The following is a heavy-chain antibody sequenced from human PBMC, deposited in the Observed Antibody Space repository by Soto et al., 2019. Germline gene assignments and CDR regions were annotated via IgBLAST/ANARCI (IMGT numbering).Heavy chain of an antibody. D-gene: IGHD3-22*01. CDR1: GGSVSSGSYY. Sequence: ETLSLACTVSGGSVSSGSYYWSWIRQPPGKGLEWIGYIYYSGSTNYNPSLKSRVTISVDTSKNQFSLKLSSVTAADTAVYYCARAYYDDSIGYYWGQGTLVTVSS. CDR3: ARAYYDDSIGYY. V-gene: IGHV4-61*01. CDR2: IYYSGST. J-gene: IGHJ4*02.